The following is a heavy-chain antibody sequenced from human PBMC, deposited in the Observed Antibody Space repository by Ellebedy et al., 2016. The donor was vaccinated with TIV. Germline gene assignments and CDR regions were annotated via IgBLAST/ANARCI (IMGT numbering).Heavy chain of an antibody. V-gene: IGHV4-39*07. CDR1: GGSISSGGYY. CDR3: ARAGRSGWFGELLRNDAFDI. J-gene: IGHJ3*02. D-gene: IGHD3-10*01. Sequence: SETLSLTXTVSGGSISSGGYYWSWIRQPPGKGLEWIGEINHSGSTNYNPSLKSRVTISVDTSKNQFSLKLSSVTAADTAVYYCARAGRSGWFGELLRNDAFDIWGQGTMVTVSS. CDR2: INHSGST.